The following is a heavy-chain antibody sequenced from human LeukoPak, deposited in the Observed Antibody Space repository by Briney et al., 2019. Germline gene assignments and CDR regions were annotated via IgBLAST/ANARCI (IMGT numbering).Heavy chain of an antibody. J-gene: IGHJ4*02. Sequence: PGGSLRPSVAASGFTFSSYAMSWVRQAPGKGLQWVSGISGSGGTIYYADSVNGGFIISRHNSKNTLYLLMNSLRAEDTAVYYCAKVQEMATILPPFHYWGQGTLVTVSS. CDR1: GFTFSSYA. CDR3: AKVQEMATILPPFHY. CDR2: ISGSGGTI. D-gene: IGHD5-24*01. V-gene: IGHV3-23*01.